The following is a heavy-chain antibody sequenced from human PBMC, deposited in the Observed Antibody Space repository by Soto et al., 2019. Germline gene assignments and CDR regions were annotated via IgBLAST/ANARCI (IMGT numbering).Heavy chain of an antibody. V-gene: IGHV4-31*03. D-gene: IGHD2-8*01. CDR2: IYYSGTT. CDR3: ARRALPQCINGVCYKDGFWDY. J-gene: IGHJ4*02. CDR1: GGSVSSGGYY. Sequence: KPSETLSLTYTVSGGSVSSGGYYWSWIRQHPGTGLEWIGYIYYSGTTCFNPSLKSRASISLDTSKNEFSLKLTSVTAADTAVYYCARRALPQCINGVCYKDGFWDYWGQGALVTVS.